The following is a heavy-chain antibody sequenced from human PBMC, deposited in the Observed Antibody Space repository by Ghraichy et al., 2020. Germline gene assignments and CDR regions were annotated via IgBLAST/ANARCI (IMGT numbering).Heavy chain of an antibody. V-gene: IGHV3-21*01. Sequence: GGSLRLSCAASGFTFSSYSMNWVRQAPGKGLEWVSSISSSSSYIYYADSVKGRFTISRDNAKNSLYLQMNSLRAEDTAVYYCASDRNSEGDYYDSSGYYDYWGQGTLVTVSS. D-gene: IGHD3-22*01. CDR3: ASDRNSEGDYYDSSGYYDY. CDR2: ISSSSSYI. J-gene: IGHJ4*02. CDR1: GFTFSSYS.